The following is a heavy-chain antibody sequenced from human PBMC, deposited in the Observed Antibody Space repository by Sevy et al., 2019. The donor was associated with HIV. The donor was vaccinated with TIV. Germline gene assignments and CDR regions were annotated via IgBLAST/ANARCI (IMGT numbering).Heavy chain of an antibody. CDR2: ISGSGGST. CDR1: GFTFSSYA. Sequence: GGSLRLSCAASGFTFSSYAMSWVRQAPGKGLEWVSAISGSGGSTYYADSVKRRFTISRDNSKNTLYLQLNSLRAEDTAVYYCAKGRIALDAFDIWGQGTMVTVSS. J-gene: IGHJ3*02. CDR3: AKGRIALDAFDI. D-gene: IGHD6-13*01. V-gene: IGHV3-23*01.